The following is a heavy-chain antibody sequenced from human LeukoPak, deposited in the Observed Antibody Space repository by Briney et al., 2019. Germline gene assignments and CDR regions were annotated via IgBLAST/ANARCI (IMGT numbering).Heavy chain of an antibody. V-gene: IGHV4-4*09. D-gene: IGHD1-26*01. CDR3: ARRQGPTGGSYDWFDP. Sequence: PSETLSLTCTVSGGSIISNYWSWIRQPPGQGLEWIAYIHSSGYTNYNPSLKSRVTISVDTSKNQFSLKVSSVTAADTAVYYCARRQGPTGGSYDWFDPWGQGTLVTVSS. CDR2: IHSSGYT. J-gene: IGHJ5*02. CDR1: GGSIISNY.